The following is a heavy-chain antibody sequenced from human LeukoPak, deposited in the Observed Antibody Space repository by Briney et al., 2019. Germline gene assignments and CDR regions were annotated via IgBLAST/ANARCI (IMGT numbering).Heavy chain of an antibody. V-gene: IGHV3-21*01. Sequence: PGGSLRLSYEASGVTFSRYSMNWVRQAPGKGLEWVSSISSSSYIYYADSVKGRFTISRDNAKNSLYLQMNSLRAEDTAVYYCARDPTYCSSTSCYRGSWFDPWGQGTLVTVSS. CDR1: GVTFSRYS. CDR2: ISSSSYI. D-gene: IGHD2-2*01. J-gene: IGHJ5*02. CDR3: ARDPTYCSSTSCYRGSWFDP.